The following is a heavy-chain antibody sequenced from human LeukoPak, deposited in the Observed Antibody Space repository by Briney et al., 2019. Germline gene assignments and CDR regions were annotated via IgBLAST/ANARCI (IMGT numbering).Heavy chain of an antibody. D-gene: IGHD3-10*02. CDR2: IYCSGST. CDR3: ARCSVGYLEYMDV. J-gene: IGHJ6*03. Sequence: PSETLSLTCTVSGGSISSYYWSWIRQPPGKGLEWIGSIYCSGSTNYNPPLQSRVTISVDTSKNQFSLKLSSVTAADTAVYYCARCSVGYLEYMDVWGKRTTPTVCS. CDR1: GGSISSYY. V-gene: IGHV4-59*01.